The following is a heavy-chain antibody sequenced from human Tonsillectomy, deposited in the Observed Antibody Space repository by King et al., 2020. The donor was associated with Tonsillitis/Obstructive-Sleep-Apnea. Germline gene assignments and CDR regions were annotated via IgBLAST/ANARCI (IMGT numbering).Heavy chain of an antibody. J-gene: IGHJ4*02. Sequence: VQLQQWGAGLLKPSETLSLTCAVYGGSFSGYYWSWIRQPPGKGLEWIGEINHSGSTNYNPSLKSRVTISVDKSKNQFSLKLSSVTAADTAVYYWAGGQNVVVVAAPSYYFDYWGQGTLVTVSS. D-gene: IGHD2-15*01. CDR2: INHSGST. CDR1: GGSFSGYY. V-gene: IGHV4-34*01. CDR3: AGGQNVVVVAAPSYYFDY.